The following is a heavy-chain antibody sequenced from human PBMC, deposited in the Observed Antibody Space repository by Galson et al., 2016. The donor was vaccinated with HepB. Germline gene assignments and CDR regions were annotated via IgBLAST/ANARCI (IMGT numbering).Heavy chain of an antibody. CDR3: ATDRESVTGVFDY. V-gene: IGHV1-69*13. Sequence: SGAEVKKPGASVKVSCKASGGTFSSSVITWLRQAPGQGLEWMGDIIPILVTPNYAQNFQGRVTITADEYTTTAYMELSSLRSEDTAVYYCATDRESVTGVFDYWGQGTLVSVSS. D-gene: IGHD6-19*01. CDR2: IIPILVTP. J-gene: IGHJ4*02. CDR1: GGTFSSSV.